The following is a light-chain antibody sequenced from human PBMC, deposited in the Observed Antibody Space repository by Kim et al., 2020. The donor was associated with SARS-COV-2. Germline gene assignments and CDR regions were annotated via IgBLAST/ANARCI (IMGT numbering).Light chain of an antibody. J-gene: IGKJ4*01. V-gene: IGKV1-16*02. CDR1: QVIIKY. CDR3: QQYNSNLIA. CDR2: AAT. Sequence: ATEGDRVTIPWRASQVIIKYLAWFQQRPGKAHKSLIYAATSLQSGVPSKFSGSGSETDFTLTISSLQPKDIATYYSQQYNSNLIACGGGTKMDIK.